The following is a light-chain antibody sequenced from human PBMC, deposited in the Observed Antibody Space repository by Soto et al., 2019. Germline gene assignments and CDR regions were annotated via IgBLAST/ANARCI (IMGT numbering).Light chain of an antibody. V-gene: IGKV1-12*01. CDR1: QGISSL. CDR3: QQANSFPLT. Sequence: DIQMTQSPSSVSASVGDRVTITCRASQGISSLLAWYQQKPGKAPNLLIHTASSLQSGVPSRFSGSRSGTDFTLTISSLQPEDFETYYCQQANSFPLTFGGGTKVDIK. J-gene: IGKJ4*01. CDR2: TAS.